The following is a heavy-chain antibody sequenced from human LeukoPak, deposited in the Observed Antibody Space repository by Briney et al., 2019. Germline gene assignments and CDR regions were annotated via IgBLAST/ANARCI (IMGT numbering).Heavy chain of an antibody. J-gene: IGHJ3*02. CDR2: INHSGST. Sequence: SETLSLTCAVYGGSFSGYYWSWIRQPPGKGLEWIGEINHSGSTNYNPSLKSRVTISVDTSKNQFSLKLSSVTAADTAVYYCARGLGAFDIWGQGTMVTVS. CDR3: ARGLGAFDI. CDR1: GGSFSGYY. V-gene: IGHV4-34*01.